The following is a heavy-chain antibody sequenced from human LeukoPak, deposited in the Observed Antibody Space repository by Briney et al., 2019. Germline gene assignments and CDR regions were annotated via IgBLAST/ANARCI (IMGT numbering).Heavy chain of an antibody. CDR1: GFTFSTYS. V-gene: IGHV3-21*01. CDR3: ARGSRFGVVGRDAFDI. J-gene: IGHJ3*02. Sequence: GGSLRLSCAASGFTFSTYSMNWVRQAPGKRLEWVSSISSSSSYIYYADSVKGRFTIARDNAKNSLYLQVNSLRAEDTAVYYCARGSRFGVVGRDAFDIWGQGTVVTVSS. D-gene: IGHD3-3*01. CDR2: ISSSSSYI.